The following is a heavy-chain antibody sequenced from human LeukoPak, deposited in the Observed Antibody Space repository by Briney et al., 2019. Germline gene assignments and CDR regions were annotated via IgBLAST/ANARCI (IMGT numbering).Heavy chain of an antibody. CDR3: ARDSESSGQY. V-gene: IGHV3-21*01. J-gene: IGHJ4*02. Sequence: GGSPRLSCAASGFTFSSYSMNWVRQAPGKGLEWVSSISSSSSYIYYADSVKGRSTISRDNAKNSLYLQMNSLRAEDTAVYYCARDSESSGQYWGQGTLVTVSS. CDR2: ISSSSSYI. D-gene: IGHD3-22*01. CDR1: GFTFSSYS.